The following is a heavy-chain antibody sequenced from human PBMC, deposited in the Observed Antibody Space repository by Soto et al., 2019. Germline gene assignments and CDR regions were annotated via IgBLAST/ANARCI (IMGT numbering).Heavy chain of an antibody. V-gene: IGHV4-30-2*01. CDR3: ARLVGATNPYFDY. D-gene: IGHD1-26*01. CDR1: GGSISSGGYS. CDR2: IYHSGST. Sequence: SSETLSLTCAVSGGSISSGGYSWSWIRQPPGKGLEWIGYIYHSGSTYYNPSRKSRVTISVDRSKNQFSLKLSSVTAADTAVYYCARLVGATNPYFDYWGQGTLVTVSS. J-gene: IGHJ4*02.